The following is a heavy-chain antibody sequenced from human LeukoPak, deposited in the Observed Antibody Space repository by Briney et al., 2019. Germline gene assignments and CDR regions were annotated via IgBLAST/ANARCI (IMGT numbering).Heavy chain of an antibody. CDR2: IYYSGST. D-gene: IGHD3-10*01. Sequence: SETLSLTCTVSGGSISSYSYYWGWIRQPPGKGLEWVGNIYYSGSTYYNPSLKSRVTISIDTSKNQFSLKLSSVTAADTAVYYCARDGSGSYLPFDIWGQGTMVTVSS. CDR3: ARDGSGSYLPFDI. J-gene: IGHJ3*02. CDR1: GGSISSYSYY. V-gene: IGHV4-39*07.